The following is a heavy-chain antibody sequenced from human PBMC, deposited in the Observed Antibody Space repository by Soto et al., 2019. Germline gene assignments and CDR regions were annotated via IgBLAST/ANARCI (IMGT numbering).Heavy chain of an antibody. CDR3: AKEYSSGWAFDY. CDR2: ISYDGSNK. CDR1: GFTFSSYG. Sequence: GGSLRLSCAASGFTFSSYGMHWVRQAPGKGLEWVAVISYDGSNKYYADSVKGRFTISRDNSKNTLYLQMNSLRAEDTAVYYCAKEYSSGWAFDYWGQGTLVTVSS. V-gene: IGHV3-30*18. J-gene: IGHJ4*02. D-gene: IGHD6-19*01.